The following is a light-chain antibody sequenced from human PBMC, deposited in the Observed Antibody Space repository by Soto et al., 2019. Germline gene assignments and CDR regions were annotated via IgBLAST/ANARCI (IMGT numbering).Light chain of an antibody. CDR1: QSVSSIY. Sequence: EIVLTQSPGTLSLSPGERATLSCRASQSVSSIYLAWYQQTPGQAPRLLIYGASTRATCIPDRFSGSGSGTDFTLTISRLEPEDFAVYYCQQYGSSVLTFGGGTKVEIK. CDR3: QQYGSSVLT. CDR2: GAS. V-gene: IGKV3-20*01. J-gene: IGKJ4*01.